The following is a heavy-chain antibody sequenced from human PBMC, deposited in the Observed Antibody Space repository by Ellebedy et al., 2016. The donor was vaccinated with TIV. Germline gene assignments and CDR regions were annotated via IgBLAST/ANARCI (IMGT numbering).Heavy chain of an antibody. V-gene: IGHV4-31*11. CDR1: GGSFSGYY. CDR2: IYYRGST. J-gene: IGHJ5*02. Sequence: SETLSLTXAVYGGSFSGYYWSWIRQHPGKGLEWIGYIYYRGSTYYNPSLKSRVTISVDTSKNQFSLKLSSVTAADTAVYYCARGATANWFNPWGQGTLVTVSS. CDR3: ARGATANWFNP. D-gene: IGHD4-17*01.